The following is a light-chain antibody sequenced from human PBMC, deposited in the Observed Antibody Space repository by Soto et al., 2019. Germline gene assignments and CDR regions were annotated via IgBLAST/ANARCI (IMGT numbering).Light chain of an antibody. CDR3: QSYDTSLSAHV. V-gene: IGLV1-40*01. J-gene: IGLJ1*01. CDR1: RSNIGAGSD. CDR2: QNN. Sequence: QLVLTQSPSVSGAPGQRVTISCTGSRSNIGAGSDVHWYQQLPGTAPKLLIFQNNNRPSGVPDRFSASKSDTSALLAIARLQTEDEADYYCQSYDTSLSAHVFGTGTKLTVL.